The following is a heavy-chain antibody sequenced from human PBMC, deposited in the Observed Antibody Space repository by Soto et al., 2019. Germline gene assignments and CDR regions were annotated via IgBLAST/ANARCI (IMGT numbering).Heavy chain of an antibody. Sequence: GGSLRLSCVASGFPFSDYYMSWIRQAPGKGLEWVSYIRSSSTYTNYADSVRGRFTISRDNAKNSLYLQMNSLRAEDTAVYYCARDTKRYDSWSGYYTSYYDYGMDVRGQGTTVTVSS. D-gene: IGHD3-3*01. CDR1: GFPFSDYY. V-gene: IGHV3-11*06. J-gene: IGHJ6*02. CDR3: ARDTKRYDSWSGYYTSYYDYGMDV. CDR2: IRSSSTYT.